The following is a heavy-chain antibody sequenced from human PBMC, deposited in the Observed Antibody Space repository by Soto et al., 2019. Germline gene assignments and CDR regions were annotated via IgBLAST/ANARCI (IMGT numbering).Heavy chain of an antibody. CDR2: ISSSGTTI. CDR1: GFTFSYYY. V-gene: IGHV3-11*01. Sequence: NPGGSLRLSCAASGFTFSYYYMSWIRQAPGKGLEWVSYISSSGTTIYHADSVKGRFTISRDNAKNPLYLQMNSLRAEDTAVYYCARERLRTGDYWGQGTLVTVSS. J-gene: IGHJ4*02. D-gene: IGHD3-3*01. CDR3: ARERLRTGDY.